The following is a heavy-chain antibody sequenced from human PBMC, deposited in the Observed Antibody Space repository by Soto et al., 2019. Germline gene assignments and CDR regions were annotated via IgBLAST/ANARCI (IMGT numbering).Heavy chain of an antibody. CDR3: ARDYGSGSYYNVKDWFDP. CDR2: ISAYNGNT. V-gene: IGHV1-18*01. CDR1: GYTFTSYG. J-gene: IGHJ5*02. D-gene: IGHD3-10*01. Sequence: ASVKVSCKASGYTFTSYGISWVRQAPGQGLEWMGWISAYNGNTNYAQKLQGRVTMTTDTSTSTAYMELRSLRSDDTAVYYCARDYGSGSYYNVKDWFDPWGQGTLVTVSS.